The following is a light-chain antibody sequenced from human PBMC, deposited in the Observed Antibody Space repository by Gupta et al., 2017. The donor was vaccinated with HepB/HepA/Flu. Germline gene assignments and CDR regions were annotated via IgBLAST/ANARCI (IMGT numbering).Light chain of an antibody. CDR2: DAS. CDR3: QQYYNYLSWT. CDR1: QDIRNH. Sequence: AIRMTQSPSSFSASTGDRVTITCRASQDIRNHLAWYQQKPGKAPQLLIFDASTLHRGVPSRFSGSRSGTDFTLTINCLQSEDFATYYCQQYYNYLSWTFGQGTKVE. J-gene: IGKJ1*01. V-gene: IGKV1-8*01.